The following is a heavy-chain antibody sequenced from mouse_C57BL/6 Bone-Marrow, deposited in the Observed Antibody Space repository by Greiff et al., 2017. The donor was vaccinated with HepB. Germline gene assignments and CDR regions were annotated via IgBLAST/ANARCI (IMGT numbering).Heavy chain of an antibody. V-gene: IGHV1-63*01. D-gene: IGHD2-4*01. J-gene: IGHJ1*03. Sequence: QVQLQQSGAELVRPGTSVKMSCKASGYTFTNYWIGWAKQRPGHGLEWIGDIYPGGGYTNYNEKFKGKATLTADKSSSTAYMQFSSLTSEDSAIYYCARQGYDYYWYFDVWGTGTTVTVSS. CDR3: ARQGYDYYWYFDV. CDR2: IYPGGGYT. CDR1: GYTFTNYW.